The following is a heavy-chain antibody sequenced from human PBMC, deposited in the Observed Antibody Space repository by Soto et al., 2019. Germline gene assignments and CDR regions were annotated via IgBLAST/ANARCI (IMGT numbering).Heavy chain of an antibody. Sequence: QVQLVQSGAEVKKPGASVKVSCKASGYTFTSYYMHWVRQAPGQGLEWMGIINPSGGSTSYAQKLQGRVTMTRDTCASTVYMELSSLRSEDTAVYYCARAGGYYFDYWGQGTLVTVSS. CDR2: INPSGGST. D-gene: IGHD3-10*01. J-gene: IGHJ4*02. CDR3: ARAGGYYFDY. CDR1: GYTFTSYY. V-gene: IGHV1-46*03.